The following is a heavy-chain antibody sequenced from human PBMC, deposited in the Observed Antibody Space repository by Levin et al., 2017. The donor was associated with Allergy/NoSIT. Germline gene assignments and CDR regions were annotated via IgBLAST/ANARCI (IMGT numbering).Heavy chain of an antibody. CDR1: GGSFSGYY. V-gene: IGHV4-34*01. Sequence: SETLSLTCAVYGGSFSGYYWSWIRQPPGKGLEWIGEINHSGSTNYNPSLKSRVTISVDTSKNQFSLKLSSVTAADTAVYYCARGLGGDSSGYYLNYWGQGTLVTVSS. CDR2: INHSGST. J-gene: IGHJ4*02. D-gene: IGHD3-22*01. CDR3: ARGLGGDSSGYYLNY.